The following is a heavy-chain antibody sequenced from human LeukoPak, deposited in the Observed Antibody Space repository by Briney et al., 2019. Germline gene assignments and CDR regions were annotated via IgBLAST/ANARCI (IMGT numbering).Heavy chain of an antibody. D-gene: IGHD4-23*01. Sequence: GASVKVSCKASGYTLTNYNISWVRQAPGQGLEWMGWINTYKGDTLYAQKLQGRVTMTADTSTNTAYMELRSLRFDDTAVYYCAREFGHCYGDNCFYFFDTWGQGTLVTVSS. J-gene: IGHJ4*02. CDR1: GYTLTNYN. V-gene: IGHV1-18*01. CDR3: AREFGHCYGDNCFYFFDT. CDR2: INTYKGDT.